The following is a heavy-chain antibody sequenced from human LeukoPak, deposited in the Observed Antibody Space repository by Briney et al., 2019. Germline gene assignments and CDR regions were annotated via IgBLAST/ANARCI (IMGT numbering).Heavy chain of an antibody. D-gene: IGHD5-12*01. CDR2: MNPNSGNT. CDR3: ARGGSVATNYFDY. V-gene: IGHV1-8*03. J-gene: IGHJ4*02. CDR1: GYTFTSYD. Sequence: GASVKVSCKASGYTFTSYDINWVRQATEQGLEWMGWMNPNSGNTGYAQKFQGRVTITRNTSISTAYMELSSLRSEDTAVYYCARGGSVATNYFDYWGQGTLVTVSS.